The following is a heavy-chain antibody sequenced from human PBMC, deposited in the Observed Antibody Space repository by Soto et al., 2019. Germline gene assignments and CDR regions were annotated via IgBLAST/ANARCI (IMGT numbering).Heavy chain of an antibody. D-gene: IGHD6-19*01. CDR2: INPNSGGT. CDR3: ARLKGIAVADDAFDI. Sequence: ASVKVSCKASGYTFTGYYMHWVRQAPGQGLEWMGWINPNSGGTNYAQKFQGRVTMTRDTSISTAYMELSRLRSDDTAVYYCARLKGIAVADDAFDIWGQGTTVTVSS. V-gene: IGHV1-2*02. J-gene: IGHJ3*02. CDR1: GYTFTGYY.